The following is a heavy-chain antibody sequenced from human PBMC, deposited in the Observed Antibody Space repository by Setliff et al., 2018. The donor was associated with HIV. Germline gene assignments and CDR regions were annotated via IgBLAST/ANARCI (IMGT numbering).Heavy chain of an antibody. D-gene: IGHD4-4*01. CDR1: GGTFSSYA. CDR2: IIPIFGTA. J-gene: IGHJ5*02. CDR3: ARDEGMTTRRGRFDP. Sequence: SVKVSCKASGGTFSSYAITWVRQAPGQGLEWMGGIIPIFGTANYAQKFQGRVTITADESTSTAYMELSSLRSEETAVYYCARDEGMTTRRGRFDPWGQGTLVTVSS. V-gene: IGHV1-69*13.